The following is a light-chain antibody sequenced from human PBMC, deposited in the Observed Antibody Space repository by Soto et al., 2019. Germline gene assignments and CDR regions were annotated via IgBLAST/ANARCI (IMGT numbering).Light chain of an antibody. CDR1: QSIDSY. CDR2: AAT. J-gene: IGKJ2*01. V-gene: IGKV1-39*01. Sequence: DIQMTQSPLSLSASVGDRVTITCRASQSIDSYLNWYQQKPGKAPKLLISAATGLQSGVPSRFSGSGIGTDFTLTISSLQPDDFATYYCQQSYSTPPTFGQGTKLEIK. CDR3: QQSYSTPPT.